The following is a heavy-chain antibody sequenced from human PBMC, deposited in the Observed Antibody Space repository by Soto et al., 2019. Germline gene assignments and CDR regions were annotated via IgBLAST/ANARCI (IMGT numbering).Heavy chain of an antibody. J-gene: IGHJ6*02. Sequence: QLQLQESGPGLVKPSETLSLTCTVSGGSISSSSYYWGWIRQPPGKGLEWIGSIYYSGSTYYNPSLKSRVTISVDTSKNQFSLKLSSVTAAYTAVYYCASLFYCSSTSCYYYYGMDVWGQGTTVTVSS. CDR1: GGSISSSSYY. CDR3: ASLFYCSSTSCYYYYGMDV. CDR2: IYYSGST. D-gene: IGHD2-2*01. V-gene: IGHV4-39*01.